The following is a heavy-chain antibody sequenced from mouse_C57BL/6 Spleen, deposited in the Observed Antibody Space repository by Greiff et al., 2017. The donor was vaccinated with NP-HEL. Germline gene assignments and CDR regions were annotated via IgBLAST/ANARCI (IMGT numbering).Heavy chain of an antibody. V-gene: IGHV5-9*01. CDR3: ARRAAQAAWFAY. J-gene: IGHJ3*01. CDR2: ISGGGGNT. CDR1: GFTFSSYT. Sequence: EVHLVESGGGLVKPGGSLKLSCAASGFTFSSYTMSWVRQTPEKRLEWVATISGGGGNTYYPDSVKGRVTISRDNAKNTLYLQMSSLRSEDTALYYCARRAAQAAWFAYWGKGTLVTVSA. D-gene: IGHD3-2*02.